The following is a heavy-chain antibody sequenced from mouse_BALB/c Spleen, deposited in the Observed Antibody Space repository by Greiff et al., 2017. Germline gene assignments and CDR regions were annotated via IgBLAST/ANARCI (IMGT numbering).Heavy chain of an antibody. CDR1: GFTFSSFG. V-gene: IGHV5-17*02. Sequence: EVQRVESGGGLVQPGGSRKLSCAASGFTFSSFGMHWVRQAPEKGLEWVAYISSGSSTIYYADTVKGRFTISRDNPKNTLFLQMTSLRSEDTAMYYCANYYGSRGYAMDYWGQGTSVTVSS. J-gene: IGHJ4*01. CDR2: ISSGSSTI. D-gene: IGHD1-1*01. CDR3: ANYYGSRGYAMDY.